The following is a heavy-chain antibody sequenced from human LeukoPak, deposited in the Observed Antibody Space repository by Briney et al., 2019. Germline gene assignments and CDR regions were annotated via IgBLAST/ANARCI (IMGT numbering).Heavy chain of an antibody. CDR2: INHSGST. CDR1: GGSFSGYY. J-gene: IGHJ3*02. Sequence: SETLSLTCAVYGGSFSGYYWSWIRQPPGKGLEWIGEINHSGSTNYNPSLESRVTISVDTSKNQFSLKLSSVTAADTAVYYCARPKVITVPFDAFDIWGQGTMVTVSS. V-gene: IGHV4-34*01. CDR3: ARPKVITVPFDAFDI. D-gene: IGHD3-22*01.